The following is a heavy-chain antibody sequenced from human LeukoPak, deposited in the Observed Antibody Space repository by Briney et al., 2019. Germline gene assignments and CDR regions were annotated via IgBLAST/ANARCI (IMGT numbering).Heavy chain of an antibody. J-gene: IGHJ3*01. CDR1: GGSISSSSYY. CDR2: IYYSGST. D-gene: IGHD7-27*01. Sequence: SETLSLTCTVSGGSISSSSYYWGWIRQPPGKGLEWIASIYYSGSTYYNPSRKTLVTISVDTSKNQFSLQLNSVTPEDTAVYFCARGHSRKSNIVTGEEEAFDFWGQGTMDSVSS. CDR3: ARGHSRKSNIVTGEEEAFDF. V-gene: IGHV4-39*07.